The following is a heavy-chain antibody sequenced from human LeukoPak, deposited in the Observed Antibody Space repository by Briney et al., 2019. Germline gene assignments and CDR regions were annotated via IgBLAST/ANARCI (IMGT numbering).Heavy chain of an antibody. D-gene: IGHD3-10*01. CDR1: GGSISRYY. J-gene: IGHJ3*02. V-gene: IGHV4-59*13. CDR2: IYYSGST. Sequence: NPSETLSLTCTVSGGSISRYYWIWIRQPPGKGLECIGDIYYSGSTNYNPSLKSRGTISVDTSKNQFSLKLSSVTAAAPAVYYCARDPEIYRSWRYRSVGFDIWGQGTMVTVSS. CDR3: ARDPEIYRSWRYRSVGFDI.